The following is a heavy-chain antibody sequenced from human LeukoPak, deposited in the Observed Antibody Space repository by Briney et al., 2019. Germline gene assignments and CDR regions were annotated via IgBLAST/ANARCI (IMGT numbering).Heavy chain of an antibody. J-gene: IGHJ4*02. CDR3: ARVFKGSGWYGEIDY. Sequence: ASVKVSCKASGYTFTGYYMHWMRQAPGQGLEWIGRINPNSGGTNYAQKFQGRVTMTRDTSISTAYMELRRLRSDDTAVYYCARVFKGSGWYGEIDYWGQGTLVTVSS. D-gene: IGHD6-19*01. V-gene: IGHV1-2*06. CDR2: INPNSGGT. CDR1: GYTFTGYY.